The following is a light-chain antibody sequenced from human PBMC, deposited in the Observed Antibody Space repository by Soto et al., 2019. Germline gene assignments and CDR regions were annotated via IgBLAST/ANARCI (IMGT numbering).Light chain of an antibody. Sequence: DIQMTQSPPSLSASVGDRVTITCRASQGISNSLAWYQQKPGTVPKLLIYSASTLQSGVPSRFSGSGSGTDFTLTISSLQPEDFAAYYCQKYNTFPATFGQGTLLEIK. J-gene: IGKJ5*01. CDR1: QGISNS. V-gene: IGKV1-27*01. CDR2: SAS. CDR3: QKYNTFPAT.